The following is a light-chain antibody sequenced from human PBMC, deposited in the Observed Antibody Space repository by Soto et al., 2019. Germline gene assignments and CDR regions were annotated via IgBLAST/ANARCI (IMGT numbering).Light chain of an antibody. V-gene: IGLV1-51*01. Sequence: QSVLTQPPSVSAAPGQKVTISCSGSSSNIGNNYVSWYQQLPGTAPKLLIYDNNKRPSGIPDRFSGSKSGTSATLGITGLQTGDEADYYCGTWDSSLSDCYVFGTGTKVTVL. CDR2: DNN. CDR3: GTWDSSLSDCYV. CDR1: SSNIGNNY. J-gene: IGLJ1*01.